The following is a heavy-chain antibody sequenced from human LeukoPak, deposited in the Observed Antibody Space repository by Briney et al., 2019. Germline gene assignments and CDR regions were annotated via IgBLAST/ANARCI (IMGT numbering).Heavy chain of an antibody. CDR2: IYYSGST. D-gene: IGHD1-1*01. J-gene: IGHJ4*02. CDR3: AREYWNDY. CDR1: GGSINGYY. V-gene: IGHV4-59*01. Sequence: SETLSLTCTVSGGSINGYYWSGIRQPPGKGLEWIGYIYYSGSTNYNPSLKSRVTISVDTSKNQFSLKLSSVTAADTAVYYCAREYWNDYWGQGSLVTVSS.